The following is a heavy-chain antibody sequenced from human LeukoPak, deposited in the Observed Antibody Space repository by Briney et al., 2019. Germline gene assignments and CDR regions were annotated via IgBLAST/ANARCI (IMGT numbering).Heavy chain of an antibody. V-gene: IGHV3-74*01. D-gene: IGHD2-21*01. J-gene: IGHJ4*02. Sequence: PGGSLRLSCAASGFTFSSYWMHWVRQAPGKGLVWVSRINSDGSTTNYADSVKGRFTISRDNAKNTLYLQMNSLRAEDTAVYYCARVAGNCGGDCYRLVYWGQGTLVTVAS. CDR2: INSDGSTT. CDR3: ARVAGNCGGDCYRLVY. CDR1: GFTFSSYW.